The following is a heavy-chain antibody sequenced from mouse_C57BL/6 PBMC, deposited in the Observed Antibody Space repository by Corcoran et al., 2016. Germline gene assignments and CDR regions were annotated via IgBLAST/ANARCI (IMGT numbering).Heavy chain of an antibody. V-gene: IGHV9-3*01. CDR1: GYTFTTYG. Sequence: QIQLVQSGPELKKPGEPVKIPCKASGYTFTTYGMSWVKQAPGKGLKWMGWINTYSGVPTYADDFKGRFAFSLETSASTAYLQINNLINEDTATYFCAREGYPVDYWGQGTTLTVSS. CDR2: INTYSGVP. J-gene: IGHJ2*01. CDR3: AREGYPVDY. D-gene: IGHD3-1*01.